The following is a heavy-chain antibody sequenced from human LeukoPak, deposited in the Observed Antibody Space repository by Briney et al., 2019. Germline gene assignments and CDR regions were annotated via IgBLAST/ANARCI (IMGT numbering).Heavy chain of an antibody. CDR2: INPSGGST. CDR1: GYTFTSYY. J-gene: IGHJ3*02. V-gene: IGHV1-46*01. Sequence: GASVKVSCKASGYTFTSYYMHWVRQAPGQGLVWMGIINPSGGSTSYAQKFRGRVTMTRDTSTSTVYMELSSLRSEDTAVYYCASLAQVAYDPHDAFDIWGQGTMVTVSS. D-gene: IGHD5-12*01. CDR3: ASLAQVAYDPHDAFDI.